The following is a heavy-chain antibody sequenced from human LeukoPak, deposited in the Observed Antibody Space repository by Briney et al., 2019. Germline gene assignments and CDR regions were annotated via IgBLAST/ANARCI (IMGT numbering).Heavy chain of an antibody. J-gene: IGHJ6*03. CDR2: IYYSGST. CDR1: GGSVSSGSYY. Sequence: SETLSLTCTVSGGSVSSGSYYWSWIRQPPGKGLEWIGCIYYSGSTNYNPSLKSRVTISVDTSKNQFSLKLSSVTAADTAVYYCARAVYYDSSGYYSGGYFYYMDVWGKGTTVTVSS. CDR3: ARAVYYDSSGYYSGGYFYYMDV. D-gene: IGHD3-22*01. V-gene: IGHV4-61*01.